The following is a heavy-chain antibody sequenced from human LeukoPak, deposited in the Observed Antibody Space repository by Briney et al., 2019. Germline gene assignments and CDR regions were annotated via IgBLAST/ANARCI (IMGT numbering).Heavy chain of an antibody. Sequence: SETLSLTCTVSGGSISNYYWSWIRQPPGKGLEWIGYIYYSGSTNYNPSLKSRVTISVDTSKNQFSLKLSSVTAADTAVYYCARQSDGDLQHWGQGTLVTVSS. V-gene: IGHV4-59*08. CDR2: IYYSGST. D-gene: IGHD5-24*01. J-gene: IGHJ1*01. CDR3: ARQSDGDLQH. CDR1: GGSISNYY.